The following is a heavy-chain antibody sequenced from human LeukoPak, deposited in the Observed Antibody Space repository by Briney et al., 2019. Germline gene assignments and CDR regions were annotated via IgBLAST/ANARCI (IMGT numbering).Heavy chain of an antibody. CDR3: ARDGEDDFWSGPRLTYYYGMDV. V-gene: IGHV1-3*01. Sequence: GASVKVSCKASGYTFTSYAMHWVRQAPGQRLEWMGWINAGNGNTKYSQNFQGRVTFTRDTSASTAYMELSSLRSEDTAVYYCARDGEDDFWSGPRLTYYYGMDVWGQGTTVTVSS. CDR2: INAGNGNT. CDR1: GYTFTSYA. D-gene: IGHD3-3*01. J-gene: IGHJ6*02.